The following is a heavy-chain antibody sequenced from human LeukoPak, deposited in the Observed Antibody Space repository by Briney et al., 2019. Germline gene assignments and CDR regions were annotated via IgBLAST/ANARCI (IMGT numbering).Heavy chain of an antibody. CDR1: GFIYSHYG. D-gene: IGHD4-11*01. V-gene: IGHV3-33*01. CDR3: ARDAQRGFDYSNSLEY. Sequence: GGSLRLSCAASGFIYSHYGMHWVRQAPGKGLEWAAVIWSDGSNRFYAGSVKGRFTISRDNSQNTLFLQMNSLGAEDTAMYYCARDAQRGFDYSNSLEYWGHGTLVTVSS. J-gene: IGHJ4*01. CDR2: IWSDGSNR.